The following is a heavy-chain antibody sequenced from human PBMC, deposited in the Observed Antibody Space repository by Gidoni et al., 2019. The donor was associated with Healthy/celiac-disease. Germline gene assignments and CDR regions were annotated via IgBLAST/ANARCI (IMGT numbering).Heavy chain of an antibody. CDR3: ARGLAVAGNWFDP. D-gene: IGHD6-19*01. V-gene: IGHV6-1*01. CDR2: TYYRSKWYN. Sequence: QVQLQQSGPGLVKPSQPLPLTCSLSGDRVSRNSAAWNWVRQSPSRSLEWLGRTYYRSKWYNDYAVSVKSRITSNPDTSKNQFALQLNSLTPEDTAVYYCARGLAVAGNWFDPWGQGTLVTVSS. CDR1: GDRVSRNSAA. J-gene: IGHJ5*02.